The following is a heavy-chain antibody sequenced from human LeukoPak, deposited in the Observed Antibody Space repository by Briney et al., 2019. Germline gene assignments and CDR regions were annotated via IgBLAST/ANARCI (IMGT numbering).Heavy chain of an antibody. D-gene: IGHD6-6*01. CDR2: ISYDGSNK. CDR3: ARDIAARLDY. CDR1: GFTFSSYG. J-gene: IGHJ4*02. Sequence: PGRSLRLSCAASGFTFSSYGIHWVRQAPGKGLEWVAVISYDGSNKYYADSVKGRFTISRDNSKNTLYLQMNSLRAEDTAVYYCARDIAARLDYWGQGTLVTVSS. V-gene: IGHV3-30*03.